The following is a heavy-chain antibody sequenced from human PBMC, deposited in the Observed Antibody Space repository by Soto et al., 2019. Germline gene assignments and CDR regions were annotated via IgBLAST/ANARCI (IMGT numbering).Heavy chain of an antibody. CDR1: GFTFSSYA. J-gene: IGHJ4*02. CDR2: ISYDGSNK. D-gene: IGHD2-15*01. V-gene: IGHV3-30-3*01. CDR3: ASTLGYCSGGSCHSSLDY. Sequence: QVQLVESGGGVVQPGRSLRLSCAASGFTFSSYAMHWVRQAPGKGLEWVAVISYDGSNKYYADSVKGRFTISRDNSKNTLYLQMNSLRAEDTAVYYCASTLGYCSGGSCHSSLDYWGQGTLVTVSS.